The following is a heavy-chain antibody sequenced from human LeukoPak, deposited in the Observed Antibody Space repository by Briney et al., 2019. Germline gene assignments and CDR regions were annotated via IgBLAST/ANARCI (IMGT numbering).Heavy chain of an antibody. J-gene: IGHJ4*02. CDR2: ISSSSSYI. D-gene: IGHD1-26*01. CDR1: GFTFSSYS. Sequence: GGSLRLSCAASGFTFSSYSMNWVRQAPGKGLEWVSSISSSSSYIYYADSVKGRFTISRDNSKNTLYVQMNSLGAEDTALYYCAKGRLWGPEGAVDYWGQGTLVTVSS. CDR3: AKGRLWGPEGAVDY. V-gene: IGHV3-21*04.